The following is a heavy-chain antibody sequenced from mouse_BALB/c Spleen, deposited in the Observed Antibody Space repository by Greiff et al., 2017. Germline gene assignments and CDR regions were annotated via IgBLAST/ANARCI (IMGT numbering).Heavy chain of an antibody. J-gene: IGHJ3*01. V-gene: IGHV5-17*02. Sequence: VKLVESGGGLVQPGGSRKLSCAASGFTFSSFGMHWVRQAPEKGLEWVAYISSGSSTIYYADTVKGRFTISRDNPKNTLFLQMTSLRSEDTAMYYCASRDYYGSSYRFAYWGQGTLVTVSA. CDR3: ASRDYYGSSYRFAY. CDR1: GFTFSSFG. D-gene: IGHD1-1*01. CDR2: ISSGSSTI.